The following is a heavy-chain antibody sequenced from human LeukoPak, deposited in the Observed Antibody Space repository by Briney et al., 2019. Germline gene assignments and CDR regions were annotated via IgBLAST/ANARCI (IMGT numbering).Heavy chain of an antibody. CDR2: ISTSGSTI. V-gene: IGHV3-48*03. J-gene: IGHJ3*01. CDR3: VRVGGAFDL. D-gene: IGHD3-16*01. CDR1: GFTFSNYE. Sequence: GGSLRLSCAASGFTFSNYEMNWVRQAPGKGLEWVSYISTSGSTIYYADSVKGRFTISRDNAKKSLYMQMNSLRAEDTAVYYCVRVGGAFDLWGQGTRVSVSS.